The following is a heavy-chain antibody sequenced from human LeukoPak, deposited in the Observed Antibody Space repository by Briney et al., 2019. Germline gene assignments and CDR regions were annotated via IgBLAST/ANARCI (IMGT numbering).Heavy chain of an antibody. CDR3: ARGWSGFDP. D-gene: IGHD2-15*01. CDR1: GFTVSSNY. V-gene: IGHV3-53*01. J-gene: IGHJ5*02. CDR2: IYSGGST. Sequence: GGSLRLSCAASGFTVSSNYMSWVRQAPGKGLEWVSVIYSGGSTLYVESVKGRFTISRDNSKNTLYLQMNSLRAEDAAVYYCARGWSGFDPWGQGTMAAVSS.